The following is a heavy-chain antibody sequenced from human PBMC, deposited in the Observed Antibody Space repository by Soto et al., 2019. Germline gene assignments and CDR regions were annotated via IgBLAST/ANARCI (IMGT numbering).Heavy chain of an antibody. Sequence: SETLSLTCTVSGGSISSGDYYWSWIRQPPGKGMEWIGCIYYSGSTYYNPSLKSRVTISVDTSKNQFSLKLSSVTAADTAVYYCARDPAATRHVKDHDAFDIWGQGTMVTVSS. J-gene: IGHJ3*02. V-gene: IGHV4-30-4*01. CDR3: ARDPAATRHVKDHDAFDI. CDR2: IYYSGST. D-gene: IGHD2-15*01. CDR1: GGSISSGDYY.